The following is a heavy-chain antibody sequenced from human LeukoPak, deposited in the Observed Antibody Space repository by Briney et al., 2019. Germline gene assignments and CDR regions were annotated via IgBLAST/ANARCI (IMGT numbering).Heavy chain of an antibody. J-gene: IGHJ4*02. Sequence: GGSLRLSCAASGFTFSSYAMSWVRQAPGKGLEWVSAISGSGGSTYYADSVKGRFTISRDNSKNTLYLQMNSLRAEDTAVYYCARTEPYDYVWGSYRHDYWGQGTLVTVSS. CDR1: GFTFSSYA. V-gene: IGHV3-23*01. CDR2: ISGSGGST. D-gene: IGHD3-16*02. CDR3: ARTEPYDYVWGSYRHDY.